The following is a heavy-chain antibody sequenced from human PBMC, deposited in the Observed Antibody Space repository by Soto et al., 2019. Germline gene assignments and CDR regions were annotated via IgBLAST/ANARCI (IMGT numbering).Heavy chain of an antibody. CDR1: GFSLSTSGVG. V-gene: IGHV2-5*02. CDR3: AHVAAAGTHYAFDI. D-gene: IGHD6-13*01. Sequence: QITLKESGPTLVKPTQTLTLTCTFSGFSLSTSGVGVGWIRQPPGKALAWLALIYWDDDKRYSPSLKSRLTITKDTTNNKVVLTLTNMDPVDTATYYCAHVAAAGTHYAFDILGQGTMVTVSS. J-gene: IGHJ3*02. CDR2: IYWDDDK.